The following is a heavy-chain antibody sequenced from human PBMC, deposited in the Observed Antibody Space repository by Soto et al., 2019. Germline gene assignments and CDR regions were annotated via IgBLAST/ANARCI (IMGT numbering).Heavy chain of an antibody. D-gene: IGHD3-22*01. CDR1: GFTFSSYA. CDR2: ISGSGGST. J-gene: IGHJ4*02. Sequence: PGGSLRLSCAASGFTFSSYAMSWVRQAPGKGLEWVSAISGSGGSTYYADSVKGRFTISRDNSKNTLYLQMNSLRAEDTAVYYCAKDLCYDSSGSYYFDYWGQGTLVTVSS. V-gene: IGHV3-23*01. CDR3: AKDLCYDSSGSYYFDY.